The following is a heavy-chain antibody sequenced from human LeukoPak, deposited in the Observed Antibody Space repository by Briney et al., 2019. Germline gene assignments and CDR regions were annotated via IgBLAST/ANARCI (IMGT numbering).Heavy chain of an antibody. D-gene: IGHD3-22*01. Sequence: PGGSLCCYASGATFSCYDITRVRHRQAPGKGLEWAAVISSDGSNKYYADSVKGRFTISRDNSKNTLYLQMNSLRAQDTAVYSCASHSDTSGYHYFDFWGQGTLVTVSS. V-gene: IGHV3-30-3*01. CDR1: GATFSCYD. CDR3: ASHSDTSGYHYFDF. CDR2: ISSDGSNK. J-gene: IGHJ4*02.